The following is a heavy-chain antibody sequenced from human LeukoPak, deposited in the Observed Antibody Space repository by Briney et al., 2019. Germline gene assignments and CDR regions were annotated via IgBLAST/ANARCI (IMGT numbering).Heavy chain of an antibody. CDR1: GFTFSSYA. J-gene: IGHJ4*02. Sequence: PEGSLRLSCAASGFTFSSYAMHWVRQAPGKGLEWVAVISYDGSNKYYADSVKGRFTISRDNSKNTLYLQMNSLRAEDTAVYYCASQDRRDLHLFDYWGQGTLVTVSS. D-gene: IGHD5-24*01. CDR2: ISYDGSNK. CDR3: ASQDRRDLHLFDY. V-gene: IGHV3-30*04.